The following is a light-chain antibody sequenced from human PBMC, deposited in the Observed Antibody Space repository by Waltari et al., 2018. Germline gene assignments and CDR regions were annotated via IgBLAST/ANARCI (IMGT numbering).Light chain of an antibody. J-gene: IGKJ4*01. CDR2: FAS. V-gene: IGKV2-28*01. CDR3: MQGTQLPLT. Sequence: DIVMTQTPLSLPVTPGEPASISCRSSQSLLHSNGYTYLYWYLQKPGQSPQLLMYFASYRASGVPDRFSGSGSGTDFTLGISRVEAEDIGVYYGMQGTQLPLTFGGGTKVEIK. CDR1: QSLLHSNGYTY.